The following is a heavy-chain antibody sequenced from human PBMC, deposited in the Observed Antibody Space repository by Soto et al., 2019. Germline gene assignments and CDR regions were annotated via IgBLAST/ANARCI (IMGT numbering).Heavy chain of an antibody. V-gene: IGHV3-30*18. Sequence: GGSLRLSCAASGFTFSSYGMHWVRQAPGKGLEWVAVISYDGSNKYYADSVKGRFTISRDNSKNTLYLQMNSLRAEDTAVYYCAKDFMVYAIRYYYGMDVWGQGTTVTVSS. D-gene: IGHD2-8*01. J-gene: IGHJ6*02. CDR2: ISYDGSNK. CDR1: GFTFSSYG. CDR3: AKDFMVYAIRYYYGMDV.